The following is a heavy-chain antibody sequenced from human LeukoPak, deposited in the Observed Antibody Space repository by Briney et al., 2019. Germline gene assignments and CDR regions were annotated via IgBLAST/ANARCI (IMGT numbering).Heavy chain of an antibody. V-gene: IGHV3-33*01. Sequence: GGSLRLSCAASGFTFSSYGMHWVRQAPGKGLEWVAVIWYDGSNKYYADSVKGRFTISRDNSKNTLYLQMNSLRAEDTAVYYCARDPSTGTIGMDVWGQGTTVTVSS. CDR3: ARDPSTGTIGMDV. D-gene: IGHD1-7*01. CDR1: GFTFSSYG. J-gene: IGHJ6*02. CDR2: IWYDGSNK.